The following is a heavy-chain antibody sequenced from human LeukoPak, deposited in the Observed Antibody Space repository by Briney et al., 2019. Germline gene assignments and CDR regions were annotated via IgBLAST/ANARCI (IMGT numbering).Heavy chain of an antibody. Sequence: GGSLRLSRAASGFTFSSYEMNWVRQAPGKGLEWVSYVSGSGSTIYYADSVKGRFTISRDNAKNSLYLQMNSLRAEDTAVYYCASYSSGYSSSWYFDYWGQGTLVTVSS. V-gene: IGHV3-48*03. D-gene: IGHD6-13*01. J-gene: IGHJ4*02. CDR2: VSGSGSTI. CDR1: GFTFSSYE. CDR3: ASYSSGYSSSWYFDY.